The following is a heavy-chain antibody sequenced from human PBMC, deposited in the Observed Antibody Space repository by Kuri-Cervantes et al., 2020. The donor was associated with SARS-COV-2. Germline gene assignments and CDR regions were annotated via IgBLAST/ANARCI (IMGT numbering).Heavy chain of an antibody. CDR1: GGSISSSNW. Sequence: SCAVSGGSISSSNWRSWVRQPPGKGLEWIGEIYHSGSTNYNPSLKSRVTISVDKSKNQFSLKLSSVTAADTAVYYCARVRGHYYDSSGYPDYWGQGTLVTVSS. V-gene: IGHV4-4*02. CDR3: ARVRGHYYDSSGYPDY. D-gene: IGHD3-22*01. CDR2: IYHSGST. J-gene: IGHJ4*02.